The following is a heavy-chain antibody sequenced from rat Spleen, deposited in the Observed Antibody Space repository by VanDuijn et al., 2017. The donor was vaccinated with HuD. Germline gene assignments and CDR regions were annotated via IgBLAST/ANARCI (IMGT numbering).Heavy chain of an antibody. J-gene: IGHJ4*01. CDR2: ITNTVRNT. CDR1: GFTFNNYW. Sequence: EVQLMESGGGLVQPGRSLKLSCVASGFTFNNYWMTWIRQAPGKGLEWVASITNTVRNTYYPDSVKGRFTISRDNAKSTLYLQMDSLRSEDTATYYCTRDSYSSYISVMDAWGQGASVTVSS. D-gene: IGHD1-2*01. V-gene: IGHV5-31*01. CDR3: TRDSYSSYISVMDA.